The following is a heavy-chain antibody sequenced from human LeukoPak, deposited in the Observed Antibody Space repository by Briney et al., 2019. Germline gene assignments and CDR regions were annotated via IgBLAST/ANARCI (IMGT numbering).Heavy chain of an antibody. CDR1: GFTFSSYA. D-gene: IGHD2-15*01. CDR3: AEDEFGSGCCRFFGY. J-gene: IGHJ4*02. CDR2: ISGSGGST. Sequence: GGSLRLSCAASGFTFSSYAMSWVRQAPGKGLEWVSAISGSGGSTYYADSVKGRFTISRDNSKNTLYLQMNILRAEDTAGYYCAEDEFGSGCCRFFGYWGQGTLVTVSS. V-gene: IGHV3-23*01.